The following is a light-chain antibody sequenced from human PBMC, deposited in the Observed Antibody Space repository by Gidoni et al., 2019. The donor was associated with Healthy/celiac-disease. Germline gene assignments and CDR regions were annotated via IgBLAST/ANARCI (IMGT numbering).Light chain of an antibody. CDR3: SSYTSSSTQV. J-gene: IGLJ3*02. Sequence: QSALTQPASASGSPGQSCTISCTGTSSDVGGYNYVSWYQQPPGKAPKLMIYDVSNRPSGVSNRFSGSKSGNTASLTISGLQAEDEADYYCSSYTSSSTQVFGGGTKLTVL. V-gene: IGLV2-14*01. CDR2: DVS. CDR1: SSDVGGYNY.